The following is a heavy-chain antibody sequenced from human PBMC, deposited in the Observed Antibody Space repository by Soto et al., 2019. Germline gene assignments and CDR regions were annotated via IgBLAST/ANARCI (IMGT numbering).Heavy chain of an antibody. CDR3: AGEFGYYGSSGRWSVNWFDP. Sequence: QVQLVQSGAEVKKPGSSVKVSCKASGGTFSSYAISWVRQAPGQGLEWMGGIIPIFGTATYAQKFQGRVTITADKSTSTAYRELSSLRSEDTAVYYCAGEFGYYGSSGRWSVNWFDPWGQGTLVAVSS. CDR1: GGTFSSYA. J-gene: IGHJ5*02. CDR2: IIPIFGTA. D-gene: IGHD3-22*01. V-gene: IGHV1-69*06.